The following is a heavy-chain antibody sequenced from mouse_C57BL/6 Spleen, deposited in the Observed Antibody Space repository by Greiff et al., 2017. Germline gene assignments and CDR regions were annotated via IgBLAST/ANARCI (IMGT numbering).Heavy chain of an antibody. CDR1: GYTFNSYW. Sequence: QVQLQQPGAELVKPGASVKVSCKASGYTFNSYWMHWVKQRPGQGLEWIGRIPPSDSDTNYNQQYKGKATLTVVKSSSTAYMQLSSLTSEDSAVYYCAIGGNNDAMGYWGQGTSVTVSA. CDR3: AIGGNNDAMGY. V-gene: IGHV1-74*01. CDR2: IPPSDSDT. J-gene: IGHJ4*01. D-gene: IGHD2-1*01.